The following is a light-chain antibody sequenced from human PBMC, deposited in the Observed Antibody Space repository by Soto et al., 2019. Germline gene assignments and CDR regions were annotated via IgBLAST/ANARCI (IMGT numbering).Light chain of an antibody. J-gene: IGKJ5*01. CDR2: WAS. Sequence: DFVMTHSPDSLAVSLGERATINCKSSQSVFYSSNNKNYLAWYQQKPGQPPKLLIHWASTREFGVPDRFSGSGSGTDFTLTISSLQAEDVAVYYCQQYYSTPFTFGRGTRLEIK. CDR3: QQYYSTPFT. V-gene: IGKV4-1*01. CDR1: QSVFYSSNNKNY.